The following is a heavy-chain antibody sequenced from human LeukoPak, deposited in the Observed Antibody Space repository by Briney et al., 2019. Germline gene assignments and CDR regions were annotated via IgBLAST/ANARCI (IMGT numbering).Heavy chain of an antibody. CDR2: FDVEDGEI. V-gene: IGHV1-24*01. Sequence: ASVKVSCKVSGYTLTQLSVHWVRQAPGKGLEWMGGFDVEDGEIIYAQKFQGRVTMTEDTSTDTAYMELSSLRSEDTAVYYCAANRQIMILGVVIMPAFDIWGQGTMVTVSS. CDR1: GYTLTQLS. CDR3: AANRQIMILGVVIMPAFDI. J-gene: IGHJ3*02. D-gene: IGHD3-3*01.